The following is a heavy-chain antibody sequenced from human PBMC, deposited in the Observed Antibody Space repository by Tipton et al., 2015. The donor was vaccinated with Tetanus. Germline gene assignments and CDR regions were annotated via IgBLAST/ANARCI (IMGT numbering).Heavy chain of an antibody. V-gene: IGHV4-59*01. CDR2: IYYRGET. CDR3: ARIRYYPDSSALLSDY. J-gene: IGHJ4*02. Sequence: LRLSCTVSGGSISGYYWTWMRQPPGKGLEWLGYIYYRGETNYNPSVSSRLTISLDTSKNQVSLRLTSVTAADTAVYFCARIRYYPDSSALLSDYWGRGIRVTVSS. D-gene: IGHD3-22*01. CDR1: GGSISGYY.